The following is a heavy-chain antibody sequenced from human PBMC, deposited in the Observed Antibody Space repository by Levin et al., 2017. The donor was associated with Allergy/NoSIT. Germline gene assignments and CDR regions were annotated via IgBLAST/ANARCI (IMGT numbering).Heavy chain of an antibody. D-gene: IGHD5-12*01. J-gene: IGHJ4*02. V-gene: IGHV4-39*01. CDR2: IYYSGST. Sequence: SETLSLTCTVSGGSISSSSYYWGWIRQPPGKGLEWIGSIYYSGSTYYNPSLKSRVTISVDTSKNQFSLKLSSVTAADTAVYYCARRGVSGYAQIDYWGQGTLVTVSS. CDR1: GGSISSSSYY. CDR3: ARRGVSGYAQIDY.